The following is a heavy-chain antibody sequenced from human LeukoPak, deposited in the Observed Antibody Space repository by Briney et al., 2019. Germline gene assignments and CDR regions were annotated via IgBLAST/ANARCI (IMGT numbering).Heavy chain of an antibody. J-gene: IGHJ4*02. CDR2: IKPDGSEK. V-gene: IGHV3-7*04. CDR1: GSPTSXYX. Sequence: GGSLRLSCAXSGSPTSXYXXXXXXXAPXXGXEWVANIKPDGSEKHYVDSVRGRXXXXXDNAKNSLYLQMNSLRAEDTAVYYCARNVFDYWGQGTLVTVSS. CDR3: ARNVFDY.